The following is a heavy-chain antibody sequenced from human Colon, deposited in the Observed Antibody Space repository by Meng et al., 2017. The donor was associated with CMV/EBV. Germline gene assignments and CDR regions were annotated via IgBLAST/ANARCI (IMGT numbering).Heavy chain of an antibody. D-gene: IGHD6-13*01. J-gene: IGHJ4*02. Sequence: GESLKIFCAASGFTVSSNYMSWVRQAPGKGLEWVSVIYSGGSTYYADSVKGRFTISRDNSKNTLYLQMNSLRAEDTAVYYCARSPGIAAAGLGDYWGQGTLVTVSS. V-gene: IGHV3-53*01. CDR3: ARSPGIAAAGLGDY. CDR1: GFTVSSNY. CDR2: IYSGGST.